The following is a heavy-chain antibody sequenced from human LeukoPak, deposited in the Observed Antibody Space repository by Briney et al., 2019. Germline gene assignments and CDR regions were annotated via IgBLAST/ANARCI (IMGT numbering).Heavy chain of an antibody. D-gene: IGHD6-13*01. CDR1: VVSISSYY. Sequence: SETLSLTCSVSVVSISSYYWSWIRQPPGKGLEWIGYIYYSGSTNYNPSLKSRVTISVDTSKNQFSLKLSSVTAADTAVYYCAGGSYSSSWYRVWGQGTLVTVSS. V-gene: IGHV4-59*01. CDR3: AGGSYSSSWYRV. J-gene: IGHJ4*02. CDR2: IYYSGST.